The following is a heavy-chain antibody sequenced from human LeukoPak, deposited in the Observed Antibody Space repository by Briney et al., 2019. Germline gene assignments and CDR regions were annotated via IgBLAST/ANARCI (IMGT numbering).Heavy chain of an antibody. CDR3: ARHLAAGNDAFDI. CDR2: IYYNENT. CDR1: SVIIYSSTYY. J-gene: IGHJ3*02. V-gene: IGHV4-39*01. D-gene: IGHD2-15*01. Sequence: PSETLSLTCTVSSVIIYSSTYYWAWIRQPPGKGLEFIGSIYYNENTYSNPSLRSRLTISVDTSTNQFSLRLNSVTAADTAVYYCARHLAAGNDAFDIWGQGTMVTVSS.